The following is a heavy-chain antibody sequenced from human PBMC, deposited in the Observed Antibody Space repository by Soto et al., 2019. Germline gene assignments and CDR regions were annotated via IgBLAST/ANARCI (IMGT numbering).Heavy chain of an antibody. J-gene: IGHJ6*03. CDR1: GYTFTSYD. V-gene: IGHV1-8*01. D-gene: IGHD4-17*01. CDR2: MNPNSGNT. Sequence: ASVKVSCKASGYTFTSYDINWVRQATGQGLEWMGWMNPNSGNTGYAQKFQGRVTMTRNTSISTAYMELSSLRSENTAEYYCASEGGGYGDTGYYYYNMDVGGKGTRVTVS. CDR3: ASEGGGYGDTGYYYYNMDV.